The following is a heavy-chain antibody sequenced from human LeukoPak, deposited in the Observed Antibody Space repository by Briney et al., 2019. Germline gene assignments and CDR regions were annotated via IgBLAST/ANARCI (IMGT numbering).Heavy chain of an antibody. CDR3: ARGSPSGSGGLDTFDF. D-gene: IGHD2-15*01. CDR2: IYTSGTT. CDR1: GGSISSYY. Sequence: ETLSLTCTVSGGSISSYYWSWIRQPAGKGLEWIGRIYTSGTTSYNPSLKSRVTMSVDTSKNQFSLILSSVTAADTAVYYCARGSPSGSGGLDTFDFWGQGTIVSVSS. V-gene: IGHV4-4*07. J-gene: IGHJ3*01.